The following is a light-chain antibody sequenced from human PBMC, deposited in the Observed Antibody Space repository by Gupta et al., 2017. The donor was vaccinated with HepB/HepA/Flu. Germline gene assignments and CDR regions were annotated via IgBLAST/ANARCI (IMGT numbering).Light chain of an antibody. V-gene: IGKV1-17*01. CDR3: QQQNRYPHT. Sequence: DIQMTQSPSSLSASVGDRVTITCRASQGIRNDLGWYQQKPGKAPKRLIYAASTVQSGVPSRFSGSGFGTDFTLTITSLHPEDFGTYYCQQQNRYPHTFGQGTKLEIK. CDR2: AAS. J-gene: IGKJ2*01. CDR1: QGIRND.